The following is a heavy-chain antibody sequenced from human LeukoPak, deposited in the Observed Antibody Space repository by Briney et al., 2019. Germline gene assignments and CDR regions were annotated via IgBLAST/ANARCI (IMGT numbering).Heavy chain of an antibody. Sequence: PSETLSLTCTVSGGSISSFYWSWIRQPAGKGLEWIGRIYTSGSTNYSPSLKSRVTMSVDTSKNQSSLKLSSVTAADTAVYYCARGIADPYSFDSWGQGTLVTVSS. CDR2: IYTSGST. CDR3: ARGIADPYSFDS. V-gene: IGHV4-4*07. CDR1: GGSISSFY. J-gene: IGHJ4*02. D-gene: IGHD6-13*01.